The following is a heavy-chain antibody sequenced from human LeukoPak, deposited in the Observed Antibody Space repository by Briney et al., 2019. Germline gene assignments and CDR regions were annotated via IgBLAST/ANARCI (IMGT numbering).Heavy chain of an antibody. CDR1: GFTFDDYA. CDR2: ISWKSGSK. CDR3: AKSVMGSNSWYYFYGMDV. D-gene: IGHD6-19*01. J-gene: IGHJ6*02. V-gene: IGHV3-9*01. Sequence: PGRSLRLSCAASGFTFDDYAMHWVRQAPGKGLEWVSGISWKSGSKGYADSVKGRFTISRDNAKNSLYLQVNSLRGEDTALYYCAKSVMGSNSWYYFYGMDVWGQGTTVTVSS.